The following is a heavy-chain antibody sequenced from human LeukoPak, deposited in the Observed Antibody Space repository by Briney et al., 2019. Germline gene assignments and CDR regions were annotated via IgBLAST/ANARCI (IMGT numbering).Heavy chain of an antibody. CDR1: GGSISSGLYS. Sequence: PSETLSLTCAVSGGSISSGLYSWSWIRQPPGKGLEWIGYIFHNGNTHYNPSLKSRVTISVDTSRNQFSLKLSSVTAADAAVYYCASLAVAGLSEGYWGQGTLVIVSS. CDR2: IFHNGNT. D-gene: IGHD6-19*01. J-gene: IGHJ4*02. CDR3: ASLAVAGLSEGY. V-gene: IGHV4-30-2*01.